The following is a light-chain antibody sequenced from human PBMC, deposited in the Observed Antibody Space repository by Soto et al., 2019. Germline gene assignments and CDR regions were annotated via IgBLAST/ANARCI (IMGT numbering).Light chain of an antibody. Sequence: EIVLTQSPGTQSLSPGERATLSCGASQSVSSSYLAWYQQKPGQAPRLLIYGASSRATGIPDRFSGSGSGTDFTLTISRLEPEDFALYYCQQYGSSPVTFGQGTKVDIK. CDR2: GAS. CDR3: QQYGSSPVT. V-gene: IGKV3-20*01. J-gene: IGKJ1*01. CDR1: QSVSSSY.